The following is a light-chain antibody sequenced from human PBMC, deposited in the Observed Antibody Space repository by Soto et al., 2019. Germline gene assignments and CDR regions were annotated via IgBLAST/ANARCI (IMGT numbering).Light chain of an antibody. CDR2: DVS. CDR1: SSDIGASNS. Sequence: QSVLTQPASVSGSPGQTIIMSCTVTSSDIGASNSVSWYQQHPDKAPKLILFDVSHRPARIPDRFSGSKSGNTASLTISGLQAEDEACYYCRSYSTSGTLVLFGGGTKLTVL. V-gene: IGLV2-14*01. J-gene: IGLJ3*02. CDR3: RSYSTSGTLVL.